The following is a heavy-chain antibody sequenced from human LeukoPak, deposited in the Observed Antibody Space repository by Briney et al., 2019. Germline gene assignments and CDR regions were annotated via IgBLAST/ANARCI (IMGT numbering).Heavy chain of an antibody. J-gene: IGHJ3*02. CDR3: AKDYLVQGAFDI. CDR2: ISWNSGSI. Sequence: QTGGSLRLSCAASGFTFDDYAMHWVRHAPGKGLEWVSGISWNSGSIGYADSVKGRFTISRDNAKNSLYLQMNSLRAEDTALYYCAKDYLVQGAFDIWGQGTMVTVSS. CDR1: GFTFDDYA. D-gene: IGHD3-16*02. V-gene: IGHV3-9*01.